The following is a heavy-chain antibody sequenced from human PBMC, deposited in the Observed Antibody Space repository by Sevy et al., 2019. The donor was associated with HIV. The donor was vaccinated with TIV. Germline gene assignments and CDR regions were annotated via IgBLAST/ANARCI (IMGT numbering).Heavy chain of an antibody. CDR3: ASGGGYSYGYYNYYYMDV. D-gene: IGHD5-18*01. Sequence: SETLSLTCTVSGGSISSYYWSWIRQPPGKGLEWIGYIYYSGSTNYNPSLKRRVTISVDTSKNQFSLKLSSVTAADTAVYYCASGGGYSYGYYNYYYMDVWGKGTTVTVSS. CDR1: GGSISSYY. V-gene: IGHV4-59*01. CDR2: IYYSGST. J-gene: IGHJ6*03.